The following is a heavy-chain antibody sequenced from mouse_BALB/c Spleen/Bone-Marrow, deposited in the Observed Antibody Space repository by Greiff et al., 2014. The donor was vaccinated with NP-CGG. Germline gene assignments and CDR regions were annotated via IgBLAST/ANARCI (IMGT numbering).Heavy chain of an antibody. D-gene: IGHD1-1*01. CDR3: AREEITTVVAPAY. V-gene: IGHV1-61*01. CDR2: IDPSDSET. J-gene: IGHJ3*01. CDR1: GYTFASYW. Sequence: QVHVKQSGAELVRPGASVKLSCKASGYTFASYWMNWVKQRPGQGLEWIGMIDPSDSETHYNQMFKDKATLTVDKSSSTAYMQLSSLTSEDSAVYYCAREEITTVVAPAYWGQGTLVTVSA.